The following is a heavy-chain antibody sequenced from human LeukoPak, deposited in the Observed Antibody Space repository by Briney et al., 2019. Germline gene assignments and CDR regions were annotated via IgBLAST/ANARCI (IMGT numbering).Heavy chain of an antibody. V-gene: IGHV1-46*01. CDR3: ARDHDYVWGSSYYFDY. CDR1: GYTFTGYY. J-gene: IGHJ4*02. Sequence: GASVKVSCKASGYTFTGYYMHWVRQAPGQGLEWMGIINPSGGSTSYAQKFQGRVTMTRDTSTSTVYMELSSLRSEDTAVYYCARDHDYVWGSSYYFDYWGQGTLVTVSS. D-gene: IGHD3-16*01. CDR2: INPSGGST.